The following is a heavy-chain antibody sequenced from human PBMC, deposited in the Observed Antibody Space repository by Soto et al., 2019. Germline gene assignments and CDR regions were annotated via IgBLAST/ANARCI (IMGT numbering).Heavy chain of an antibody. Sequence: QVQLQESGPGLVKPSQTLSLTCTVSGGSISSGGYYWSWIRQHPGKGLEWIGYIYYSGSTYYNPSLKSRXXIXVXMSKNQFSLKLSSVTAADTAVYYCARDAYSSSQIDYWGQGTLVTVSS. D-gene: IGHD6-13*01. V-gene: IGHV4-31*03. CDR2: IYYSGST. CDR1: GGSISSGGYY. CDR3: ARDAYSSSQIDY. J-gene: IGHJ4*02.